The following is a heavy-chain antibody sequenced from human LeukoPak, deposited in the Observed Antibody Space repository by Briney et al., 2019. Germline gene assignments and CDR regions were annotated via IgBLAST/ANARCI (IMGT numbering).Heavy chain of an antibody. V-gene: IGHV4-4*07. J-gene: IGHJ3*02. D-gene: IGHD2-15*01. CDR3: ARDGVYCSGGSCYPDAFDI. Sequence: SETLSLTCTVSGGSISSYYWSWIRQPAGKGLEWIGRIYTSGSTNYNPSLKSRVTMSVDTSKNQFSLKLSSVTAADTAVYYCARDGVYCSGGSCYPDAFDIWGQGTMVTVSS. CDR1: GGSISSYY. CDR2: IYTSGST.